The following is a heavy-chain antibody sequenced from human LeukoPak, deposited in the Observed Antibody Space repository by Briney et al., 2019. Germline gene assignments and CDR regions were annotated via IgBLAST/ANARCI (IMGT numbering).Heavy chain of an antibody. CDR2: ISSSSSYI. J-gene: IGHJ4*02. Sequence: GGSLRLSCAASGFTFSSYSMNWVRQAPGKGLEWVSSISSSSSYIYYADSVKGRFTISRDNAKNSLYLQMNSLRAEDTAVYYCAKGLAVADYFDYWGQGTLVTVSS. CDR3: AKGLAVADYFDY. D-gene: IGHD6-19*01. CDR1: GFTFSSYS. V-gene: IGHV3-21*04.